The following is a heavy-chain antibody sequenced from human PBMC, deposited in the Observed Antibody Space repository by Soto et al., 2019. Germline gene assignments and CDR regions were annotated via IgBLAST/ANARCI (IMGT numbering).Heavy chain of an antibody. CDR3: ARDRSRLLFTDY. CDR1: GFIFGAYA. Sequence: GGSLRLSCEASGFIFGAYAMAWVRQAPGKGLEWVASISDTVGTTYYADSVKGRFTISRDNAKNSLYLQMNSLRAEDTAVYYCARDRSRLLFTDYWGQGTLVTVSS. CDR2: ISDTVGTT. V-gene: IGHV3-23*01. D-gene: IGHD3-16*01. J-gene: IGHJ4*02.